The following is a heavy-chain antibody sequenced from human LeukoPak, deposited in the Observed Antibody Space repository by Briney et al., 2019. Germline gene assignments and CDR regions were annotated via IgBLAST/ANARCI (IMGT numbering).Heavy chain of an antibody. Sequence: GGSLRLSCAASGFTFSSYAMSWVRQAPGKGLEWVSAISGSGGSTYYADSVKGRFTISRGNSKNTLYLQMNSLRAEDTAVYYCAKDLGRLGYCSGGSCLSFDYWGQGTLVTVSS. V-gene: IGHV3-23*01. CDR2: ISGSGGST. CDR3: AKDLGRLGYCSGGSCLSFDY. J-gene: IGHJ4*02. D-gene: IGHD2-15*01. CDR1: GFTFSSYA.